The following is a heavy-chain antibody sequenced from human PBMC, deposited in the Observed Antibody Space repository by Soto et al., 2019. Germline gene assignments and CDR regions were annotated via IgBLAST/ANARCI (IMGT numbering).Heavy chain of an antibody. CDR3: ARTHYSDRSGTDY. CDR2: IYYSGST. Sequence: SETLSLTCTVSGGSIMSGDSYWICMRQPPGKGLEWIGYIYYSGSTYYNPSLKSRVTISLDTSKNQFSLNLSSVTAADTAVYYCARTHYSDRSGTDYWGQGTLVTVSS. V-gene: IGHV4-30-4*01. CDR1: GGSIMSGDSY. J-gene: IGHJ4*02. D-gene: IGHD3-22*01.